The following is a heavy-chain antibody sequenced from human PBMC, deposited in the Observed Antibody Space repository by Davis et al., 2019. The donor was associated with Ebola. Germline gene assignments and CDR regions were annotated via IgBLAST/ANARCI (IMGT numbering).Heavy chain of an antibody. CDR3: ARDREMATIVKAYYYYGMDV. CDR2: ILPIFGTA. V-gene: IGHV1-69*13. D-gene: IGHD5-24*01. CDR1: VGTFSSYA. J-gene: IGHJ6*02. Sequence: SVKVSCKASVGTFSSYAISWVRQAPGQGLEWKGGILPIFGTANYGQYFQGRVRITAAESTSRAYMELSSLRSEDTAVYYCARDREMATIVKAYYYYGMDVWGQGTTVTVSS.